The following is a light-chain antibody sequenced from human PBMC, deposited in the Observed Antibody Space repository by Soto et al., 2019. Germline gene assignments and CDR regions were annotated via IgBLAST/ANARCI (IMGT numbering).Light chain of an antibody. CDR2: EVS. Sequence: QSVLTQPASVSGSPGQSITISCTGTSSDVGGYNYVSWYQQHPGKAPKLMIYEVSNRPSGASNRFSGSKSGNTASLTISGLQAEDEADYYCTSYTSSITYVFGTGTKVTV. V-gene: IGLV2-14*01. CDR3: TSYTSSITYV. CDR1: SSDVGGYNY. J-gene: IGLJ1*01.